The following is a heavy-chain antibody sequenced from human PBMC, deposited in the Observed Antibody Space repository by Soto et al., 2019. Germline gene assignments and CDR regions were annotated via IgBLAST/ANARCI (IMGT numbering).Heavy chain of an antibody. Sequence: SETLSLTCSVSGFAISRGYYWSWVRQPPGKGLEWIGSIYPSVSSYHNPSLATRLRLSIDTSKNKFTLNLTSVTAADTAIYFCAREKVGTTFFDNWGQGIQVTVSS. J-gene: IGHJ4*02. D-gene: IGHD1-1*01. CDR1: GFAISRGYY. V-gene: IGHV4-38-2*02. CDR2: IYPSVSS. CDR3: AREKVGTTFFDN.